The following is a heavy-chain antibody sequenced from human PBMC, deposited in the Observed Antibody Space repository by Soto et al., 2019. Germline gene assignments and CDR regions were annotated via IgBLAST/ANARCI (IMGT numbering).Heavy chain of an antibody. J-gene: IGHJ5*02. D-gene: IGHD6-13*01. CDR3: ARDLRHFIAAAAPRGWYDP. Sequence: QVQLVQSGAEVKKSGASVKVSCKASGYTFINHGISWVRQVPGQGLEWMGWISAYNGNTNYAQKVQGRVTMTAETSTRTAYMELRSLRSDDTAVYYCARDLRHFIAAAAPRGWYDPWGQGTLVTVSS. V-gene: IGHV1-18*01. CDR1: GYTFINHG. CDR2: ISAYNGNT.